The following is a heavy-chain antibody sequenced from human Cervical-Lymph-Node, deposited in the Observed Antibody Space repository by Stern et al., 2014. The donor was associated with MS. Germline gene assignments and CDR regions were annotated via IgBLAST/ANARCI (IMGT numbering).Heavy chain of an antibody. D-gene: IGHD3-16*02. CDR1: GGSINTGPYY. V-gene: IGHV4-31*01. Sequence: QVQLQESGPGLVKPSQTLSLTCTVSGGSINTGPYYWSWIRQHPGKGLEWIGYIYSSWNPSYNPSLKMQFTISLDTSNNQFSLNLNSVTAADTAVYYCARHSVILASGTRFFDYWGQGTLVTVSS. CDR3: ARHSVILASGTRFFDY. J-gene: IGHJ4*02. CDR2: IYSSWNP.